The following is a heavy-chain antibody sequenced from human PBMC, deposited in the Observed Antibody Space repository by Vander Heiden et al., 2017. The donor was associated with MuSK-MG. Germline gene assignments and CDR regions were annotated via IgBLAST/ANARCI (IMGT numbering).Heavy chain of an antibody. V-gene: IGHV4-30-2*01. CDR1: GGSISSGGYS. CDR3: ASEATE. CDR2: IYHRGST. Sequence: QLQLQESGSGLVKPSQTLSLTCAVSGGSISSGGYSWSWIRQPPGKGLEWIGYIYHRGSTYYNPSLKSRVTISVDRSKKKFSMKLSSVTAADTAGYYCASEATEWGQGTLVTVSS. J-gene: IGHJ4*02.